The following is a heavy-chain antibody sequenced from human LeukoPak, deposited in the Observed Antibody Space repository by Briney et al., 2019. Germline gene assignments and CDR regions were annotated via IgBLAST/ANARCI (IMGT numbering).Heavy chain of an antibody. D-gene: IGHD2-2*01. CDR3: ARDEGRYCSSTSCWTYYFDY. Sequence: GRSLRLSCAASGFTFSSYGMHWVRQAPGKGLEWVAVIWYDGSNKYYADSVKGRFTISRDNSKNTLYLQMNSLRAEDTAVYYCARDEGRYCSSTSCWTYYFDYWGQGTLVTVSS. CDR1: GFTFSSYG. J-gene: IGHJ4*02. CDR2: IWYDGSNK. V-gene: IGHV3-33*01.